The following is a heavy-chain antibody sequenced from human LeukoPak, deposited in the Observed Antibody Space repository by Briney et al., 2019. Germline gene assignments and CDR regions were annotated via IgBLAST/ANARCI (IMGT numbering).Heavy chain of an antibody. J-gene: IGHJ6*02. CDR3: AREGAIFGVVIIDYYYGMDV. V-gene: IGHV3-30-3*01. Sequence: PGRSLRLSCAASGFTFSSYAMHWVRQAPGKGLEWVVVISYDGSNKYYADSVKGRFTISRDNSKSTLYLQMNSLRAEDTAVYYCAREGAIFGVVIIDYYYGMDVWGQGTTVTVSS. CDR2: ISYDGSNK. D-gene: IGHD3-3*01. CDR1: GFTFSSYA.